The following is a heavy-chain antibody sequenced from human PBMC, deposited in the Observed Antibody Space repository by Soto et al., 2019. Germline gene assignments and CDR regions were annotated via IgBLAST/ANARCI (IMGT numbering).Heavy chain of an antibody. V-gene: IGHV4-31*03. Sequence: QVQLQESGPGLVKPSQTLSLTCSVSGVSVSSDIYYWSWIRHHPGKGLEWIGYIYYSGNTYYNPSLGGRVTISIDTSKNHFSLRLRSVTPADTAVYYCARYPVVVVPAANYGLDGWGQGTTVTVSS. CDR3: ARYPVVVVPAANYGLDG. J-gene: IGHJ6*02. CDR2: IYYSGNT. CDR1: GVSVSSDIYY. D-gene: IGHD2-2*01.